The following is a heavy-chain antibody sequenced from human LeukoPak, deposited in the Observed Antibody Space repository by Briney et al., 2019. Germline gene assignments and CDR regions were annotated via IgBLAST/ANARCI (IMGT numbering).Heavy chain of an antibody. V-gene: IGHV4-34*01. D-gene: IGHD5-18*01. Sequence: PSETLSLTCAVYGGSFSGYYWSWIRQPPGKGLEWIGEINHSGSTNYNPSLKSRVTISVDTSKNQFSLKLSSVTAADTAVYYCARGLVGYSHGAWGQGTLVTVSS. J-gene: IGHJ4*02. CDR1: GGSFSGYY. CDR2: INHSGST. CDR3: ARGLVGYSHGA.